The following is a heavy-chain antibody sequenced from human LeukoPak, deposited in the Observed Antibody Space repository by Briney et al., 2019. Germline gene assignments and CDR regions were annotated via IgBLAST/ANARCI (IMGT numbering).Heavy chain of an antibody. J-gene: IGHJ6*03. V-gene: IGHV3-30-3*01. CDR3: ARERIETSIAARPSYYYYYYMDV. CDR2: ISYDGSNK. CDR1: GFTFSSYA. D-gene: IGHD6-6*01. Sequence: GGSLRLSCAASGFTFSSYAMHWVRQAPGKGLEWVAVISYDGSNKYYADSVKGRFTISRDNSKNTLYLQMNSLRAEDTAVYYCARERIETSIAARPSYYYYYYMDVWGKGTTVTVSS.